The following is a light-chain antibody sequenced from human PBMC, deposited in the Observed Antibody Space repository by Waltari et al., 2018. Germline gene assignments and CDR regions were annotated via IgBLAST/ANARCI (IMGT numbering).Light chain of an antibody. J-gene: IGKJ4*01. CDR2: DAS. CDR3: QQFDTLPPS. Sequence: DIQMTQSPSSLSASVGDRVTITCQASQDINNFLNWYQQKPGRAPSPLIYDASNLETGVPSRFSGSGSGTHFTLTISSLQTEDSATYYCQQFDTLPPSFGGGTKVDI. CDR1: QDINNF. V-gene: IGKV1-33*01.